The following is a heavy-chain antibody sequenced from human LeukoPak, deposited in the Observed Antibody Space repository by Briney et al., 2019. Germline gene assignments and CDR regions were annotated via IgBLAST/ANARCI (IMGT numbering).Heavy chain of an antibody. CDR3: AKDHIVVVPAARGAFDI. CDR1: GSTFSSYG. D-gene: IGHD2-2*01. J-gene: IGHJ3*02. V-gene: IGHV3-30*02. CDR2: IRYDGSNK. Sequence: AGGSLRLSCAASGSTFSSYGMHWVRQAPGKGLEWVAFIRYDGSNKYYADSVKGRFTISKDNSKNTLYLQMNSLRAEDTAVYYCAKDHIVVVPAARGAFDIWGQGTMVTVSS.